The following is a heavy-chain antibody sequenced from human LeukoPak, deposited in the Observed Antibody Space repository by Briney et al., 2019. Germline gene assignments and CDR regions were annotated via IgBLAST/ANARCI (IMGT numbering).Heavy chain of an antibody. D-gene: IGHD2-8*01. CDR3: ARGSEYHCTNGVCFRNYYYYYMDV. V-gene: IGHV1-69*06. J-gene: IGHJ6*03. CDR1: GGTFSSYA. CDR2: IIPIFGTA. Sequence: SVKVSCKASGGTFSSYAISWVRQAPGQGLEWMGGIIPIFGTANYAQKFQGRVTITADKSTSTAYMELSSLRSEDTAVHYCARGSEYHCTNGVCFRNYYYYYMDVWGKGTTVTVSS.